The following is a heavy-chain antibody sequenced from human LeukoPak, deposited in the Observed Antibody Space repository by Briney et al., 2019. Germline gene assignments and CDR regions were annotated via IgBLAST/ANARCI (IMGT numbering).Heavy chain of an antibody. D-gene: IGHD6-25*01. CDR3: TREATANSGGYYFDY. CDR2: IKQDGSEK. Sequence: PGGSLRLSCAASGFTFSSYWMSWVRQAPGKGLEWVANIKQDGSEKYYVDSVKGRFTISRDNAKNSLYLQMNSLRAEDTAVYYCTREATANSGGYYFDYWGQGTLVTVSS. CDR1: GFTFSSYW. J-gene: IGHJ4*02. V-gene: IGHV3-7*01.